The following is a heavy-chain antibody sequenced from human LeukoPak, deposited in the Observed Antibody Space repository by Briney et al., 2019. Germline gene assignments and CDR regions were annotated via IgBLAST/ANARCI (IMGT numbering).Heavy chain of an antibody. CDR3: ARGRSGYDRTYYYYYYMDV. CDR1: GFTFSSYW. J-gene: IGHJ6*03. D-gene: IGHD5-12*01. V-gene: IGHV3-7*01. Sequence: PGGSLRLSCAASGFTFSSYWMSWVRQAPGKGLEWVANIKQDGSEKYYVDSVKGRFTISRDNAKNSLYLQMNSLRAEDTAVYYCARGRSGYDRTYYYYYYMDVWGIGTTVTVSS. CDR2: IKQDGSEK.